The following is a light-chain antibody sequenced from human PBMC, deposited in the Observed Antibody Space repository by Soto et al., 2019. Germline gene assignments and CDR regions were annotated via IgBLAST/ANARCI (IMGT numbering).Light chain of an antibody. CDR2: GAS. J-gene: IGKJ5*01. CDR3: QQYYNSTRT. V-gene: IGKV3-15*01. CDR1: QSIHTN. Sequence: EILLTQYPGTLSLSPGERATLSCRASQSIHTNLAWYQQKPGQAPRLLFYGASTGATGLPARLSGSGYGTELTITINSMKDEDCEVYYCQQYYNSTRTFGQGTRLEI.